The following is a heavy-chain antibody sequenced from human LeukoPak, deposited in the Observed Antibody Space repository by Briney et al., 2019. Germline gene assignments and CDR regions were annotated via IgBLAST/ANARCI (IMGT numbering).Heavy chain of an antibody. D-gene: IGHD6-19*01. V-gene: IGHV3-21*01. CDR2: ISSSSTYI. Sequence: PGGSLRLSYAASGFTFSGYNMNWVRQAPGKGLEWVSSISSSSTYIYYADSVKGRFTISRDNAKNSLYLQMNSLRAEDTAVYYCAPLGVAVAAIWGQGALVTVSS. J-gene: IGHJ4*02. CDR3: APLGVAVAAI. CDR1: GFTFSGYN.